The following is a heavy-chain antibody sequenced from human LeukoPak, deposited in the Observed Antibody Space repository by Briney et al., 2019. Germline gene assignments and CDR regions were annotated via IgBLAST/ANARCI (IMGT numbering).Heavy chain of an antibody. CDR3: ARHLGGSNRPDY. D-gene: IGHD1-26*01. Sequence: SETLSLTCTVSGGSISSYYWSWIRQPPGKGLEWIGYIYYSGSTNYNPSLKSRVTISVDTPKNQFSLKLSSVTAADTAVYYCARHLGGSNRPDYWGQGTLVTVSS. J-gene: IGHJ4*02. V-gene: IGHV4-59*08. CDR2: IYYSGST. CDR1: GGSISSYY.